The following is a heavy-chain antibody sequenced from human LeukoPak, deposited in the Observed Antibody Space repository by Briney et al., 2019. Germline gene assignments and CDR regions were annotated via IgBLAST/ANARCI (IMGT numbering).Heavy chain of an antibody. CDR1: GFIFSGSW. Sequence: GGSLRLSCTASGFIFSGSWMAWIRQAPGKGLEWVAIIKKDGSEKYYVDSMKGRLTISRDNAKNSLFLQMNSLRAEDTAIYYCTTDTWYSAGHWGQGTLVTVSS. CDR3: TTDTWYSAGH. J-gene: IGHJ4*02. V-gene: IGHV3-7*03. CDR2: IKKDGSEK. D-gene: IGHD2-15*01.